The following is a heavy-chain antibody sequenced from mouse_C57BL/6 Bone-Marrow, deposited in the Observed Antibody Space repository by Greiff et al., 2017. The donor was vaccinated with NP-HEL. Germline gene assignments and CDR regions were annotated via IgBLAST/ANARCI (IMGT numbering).Heavy chain of an antibody. V-gene: IGHV1-15*01. D-gene: IGHD2-1*01. Sequence: VQLQQSGAELVRPGASVTLSCKASGYTFTDYEMHWVKQTPVHGLEWIGAIDPETGGTAYNQKFKGKAILTADKSSSTAYMELRSLTSEDSAVYYCTRGPLPAYWGQGTLVTVSA. J-gene: IGHJ3*01. CDR1: GYTFTDYE. CDR2: IDPETGGT. CDR3: TRGPLPAY.